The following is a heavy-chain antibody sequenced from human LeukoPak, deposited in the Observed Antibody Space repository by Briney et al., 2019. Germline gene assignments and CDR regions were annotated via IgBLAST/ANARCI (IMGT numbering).Heavy chain of an antibody. D-gene: IGHD3-9*01. Sequence: ASVKVSCKASGYTFTGYYMHWVRQAPGQGLEWMGWINPNSGGTNYAQKFQGRVTMTRDTSISTAYMGLSRLRSDDTAVYYCAREPKRYYDILTGYYPPEVGYWGQGTLVTVSS. CDR1: GYTFTGYY. V-gene: IGHV1-2*02. CDR3: AREPKRYYDILTGYYPPEVGY. CDR2: INPNSGGT. J-gene: IGHJ4*02.